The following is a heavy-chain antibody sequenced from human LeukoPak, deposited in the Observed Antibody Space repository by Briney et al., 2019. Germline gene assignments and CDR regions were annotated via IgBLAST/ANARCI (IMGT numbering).Heavy chain of an antibody. D-gene: IGHD2-2*01. V-gene: IGHV1-2*02. CDR2: LNPNSGGT. CDR3: ARYCSSSCSAGDTFDI. CDR1: GYTFTGYY. J-gene: IGHJ3*02. Sequence: ASVKVSCKASGYTFTGYYLHWVRQAPGQGLEWMGWLNPNSGGTNYAQKFQGRVTMTGDTSITTAYMELSRLRSDDTAVYYCARYCSSSCSAGDTFDIWGQGTMVTVSS.